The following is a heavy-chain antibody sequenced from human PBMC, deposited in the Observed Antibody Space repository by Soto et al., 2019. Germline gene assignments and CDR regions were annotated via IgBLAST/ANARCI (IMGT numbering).Heavy chain of an antibody. Sequence: SETLSLTCVVSGDSMSNYYWRWIRQPPGKGLEWIGDVSSSGSTNYNPSLKSRVTMSVDTSKNQFSLKLNSVTAADTAVYYRARGLMLGEVIPHGRDVWGQGTTVTVSS. J-gene: IGHJ6*02. V-gene: IGHV4-59*01. CDR2: VSSSGST. D-gene: IGHD3-10*02. CDR1: GDSMSNYY. CDR3: ARGLMLGEVIPHGRDV.